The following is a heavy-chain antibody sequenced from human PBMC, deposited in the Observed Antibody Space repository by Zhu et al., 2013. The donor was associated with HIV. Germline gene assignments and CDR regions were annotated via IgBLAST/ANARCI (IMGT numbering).Heavy chain of an antibody. J-gene: IGHJ4*02. CDR3: ARGPSGVVIPTHFDY. Sequence: EVQLLESGGGLVQPGGSLRLSCAASGFTFSNYSMHWVRQAPGKGLEYVSAISSNGGSTYYADSVKGRFTISRDNSKKTLYLQMGSLRAEDMAVYYCARGPSGVVIPTHFDYWGQGTLVPVSS. V-gene: IGHV3-64*07. CDR1: GFTFSNYS. D-gene: IGHD2-21*01. CDR2: ISSNGGST.